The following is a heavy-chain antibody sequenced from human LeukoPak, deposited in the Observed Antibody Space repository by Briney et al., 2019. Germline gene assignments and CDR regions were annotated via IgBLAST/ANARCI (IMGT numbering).Heavy chain of an antibody. J-gene: IGHJ3*02. V-gene: IGHV3-23*01. CDR3: AKDWDIVVVPADAFDI. CDR2: ISGSGGST. CDR1: GFTFSSYA. Sequence: GGSLRLSCAASGFTFSSYAMSWVRQAPGKGLEWVSAISGSGGSTYCADSVKGRFTISRDNSKNTLYLQMNSLRAEDTAVYYCAKDWDIVVVPADAFDIRGQGTMVTVSS. D-gene: IGHD2-2*01.